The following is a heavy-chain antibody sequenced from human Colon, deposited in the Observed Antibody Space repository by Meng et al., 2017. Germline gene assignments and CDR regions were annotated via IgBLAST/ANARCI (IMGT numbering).Heavy chain of an antibody. CDR2: INAADGST. CDR1: GFTFTGYT. J-gene: IGHJ4*02. Sequence: QVQFVQLGAEVKKPGASVKLSCKTSGFTFTGYTLHWVRQAPGQSLEWMGWINAADGSTKYSQKFLDRVTITRDTSASTAYMELSSLRSEDTAVYYCARGAITRTATALSWWGQGTLVTVSS. CDR3: ARGAITRTATALSW. D-gene: IGHD1-14*01. V-gene: IGHV1-3*01.